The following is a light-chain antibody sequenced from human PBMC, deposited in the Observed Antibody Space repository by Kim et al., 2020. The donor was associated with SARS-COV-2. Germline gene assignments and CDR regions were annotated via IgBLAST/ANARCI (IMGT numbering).Light chain of an antibody. CDR1: KWGHKY. CDR3: QAWDCSTSYV. Sequence: SPGQTDSIPFSGDKWGHKYANWYQQKPGQSPVLVIYQNSKRTSGITERFSGSNSGNTDALTISGTQAMDEAGYYCQAWDCSTSYVFGSGTKVTVL. CDR2: QNS. J-gene: IGLJ1*01. V-gene: IGLV3-1*01.